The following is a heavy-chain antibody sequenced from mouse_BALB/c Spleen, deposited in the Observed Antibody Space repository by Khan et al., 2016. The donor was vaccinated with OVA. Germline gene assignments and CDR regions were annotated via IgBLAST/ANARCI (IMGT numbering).Heavy chain of an antibody. Sequence: EVQLVESGPGLVKPSQSLSLTCTVTGYSITSDYAWNWIRQFPGNKLEWMGYIRYSGNTKYNPSLKSRISITRDTSKNQFFLQFNSVTIEDTATFYCARMYGGDFYYWGQGTTLPVSS. CDR2: IRYSGNT. CDR3: ARMYGGDFYY. CDR1: GYSITSDYA. J-gene: IGHJ2*01. V-gene: IGHV3-2*02. D-gene: IGHD1-1*02.